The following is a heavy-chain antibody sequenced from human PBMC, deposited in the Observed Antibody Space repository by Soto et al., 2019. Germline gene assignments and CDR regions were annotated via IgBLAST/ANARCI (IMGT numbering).Heavy chain of an antibody. CDR2: IWYDGSKK. D-gene: IGHD3-22*01. Sequence: PGGSLRLSCAASGFTFSSPGMHWVRQAPGKGLEWVAIIWYDGSKKYYADSVKGRFTISRDNSKNTVYLQMNSLRAEDTAVYYCARAPFTIYDTSGYYDYWGQGTLVTVSS. V-gene: IGHV3-33*01. CDR1: GFTFSSPG. J-gene: IGHJ4*02. CDR3: ARAPFTIYDTSGYYDY.